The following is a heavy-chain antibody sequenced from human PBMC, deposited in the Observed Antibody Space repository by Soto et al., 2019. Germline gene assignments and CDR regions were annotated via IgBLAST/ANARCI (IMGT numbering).Heavy chain of an antibody. Sequence: GASVKVSCKASGGTFSSYAISWGRQAPGQGLEWMGGIIPIFGTANYAQKFQGRVTITADESTSTAYMELSSLRSEDTAVYYCARDFSSSSNYYYGMDVWGQGTTVTVSS. D-gene: IGHD6-6*01. CDR2: IIPIFGTA. J-gene: IGHJ6*02. CDR1: GGTFSSYA. CDR3: ARDFSSSSNYYYGMDV. V-gene: IGHV1-69*13.